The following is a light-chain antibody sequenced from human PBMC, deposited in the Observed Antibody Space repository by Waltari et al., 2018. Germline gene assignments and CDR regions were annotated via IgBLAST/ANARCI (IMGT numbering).Light chain of an antibody. CDR1: QSVLYSSNNKNY. J-gene: IGKJ2*01. Sequence: DIVMTQSPDSLAVSLGERATINCKSSQSVLYSSNNKNYLTWYQQTPGQPPKLLIYWASTRESGVPDRFSGSASGTDFTLTISSLQAEDVAVYYCQQYYSAPYTFGQGTKLEIK. V-gene: IGKV4-1*01. CDR2: WAS. CDR3: QQYYSAPYT.